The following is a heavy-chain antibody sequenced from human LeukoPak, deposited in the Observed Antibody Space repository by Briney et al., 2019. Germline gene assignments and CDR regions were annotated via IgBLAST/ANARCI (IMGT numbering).Heavy chain of an antibody. D-gene: IGHD5-12*01. CDR1: GFTFSSYS. CDR3: ARDLPRSGYDYHWFDP. CDR2: ISSSSSYI. V-gene: IGHV3-21*01. J-gene: IGHJ5*02. Sequence: PGGSLRLSCAASGFTFSSYSMNWVRQAPGKGLEWVSSISSSSSYIYYADSVKGRFTISRDNAKNSLYLQMNSLRAEDTAVYYCARDLPRSGYDYHWFDPRGQGTLVTVSS.